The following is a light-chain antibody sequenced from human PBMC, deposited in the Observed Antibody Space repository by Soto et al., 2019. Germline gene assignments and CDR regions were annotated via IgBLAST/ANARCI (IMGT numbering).Light chain of an antibody. CDR2: LGS. Sequence: DIVMTQSPLSLPVTPGEPASISCRSSQSLLHRNRYTYLNWYLQKPGQSPQVLIYLGSNRASGVPDRFSGSGSGTDFTLKISRVEAEDVGLYYCMQALQTPLTFGQGTRLEIK. V-gene: IGKV2-28*01. CDR3: MQALQTPLT. CDR1: QSLLHRNRYTY. J-gene: IGKJ5*01.